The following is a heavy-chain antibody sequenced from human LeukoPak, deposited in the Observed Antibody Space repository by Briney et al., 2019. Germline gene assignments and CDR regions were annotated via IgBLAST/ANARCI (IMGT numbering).Heavy chain of an antibody. D-gene: IGHD6-13*01. V-gene: IGHV3-21*01. CDR1: GFTVSSNY. Sequence: GGSLRLSCAASGFTVSSNYMSWVRQAPGKGLEWVSSISSSSKYIYYADSVKGRFTISRDNAKNSLYLQMNNLRAEDTAVYYCARGRLAAASYFDYWDQGSLVTVSS. CDR2: ISSSSKYI. CDR3: ARGRLAAASYFDY. J-gene: IGHJ4*02.